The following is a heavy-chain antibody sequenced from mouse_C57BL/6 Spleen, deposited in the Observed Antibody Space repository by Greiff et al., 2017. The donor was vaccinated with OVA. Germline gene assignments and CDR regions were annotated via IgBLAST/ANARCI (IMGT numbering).Heavy chain of an antibody. CDR2: INPSNGGT. J-gene: IGHJ4*01. Sequence: QVHVKQSGTELVKPGASVKLSCKASGYTFTSYWMHWVKQRPGQGLEWIGNINPSNGGTNYNEKFKSKATLTVDKSSSTAYMQLSSLTSEDSAVYYGARPDYYGSSPYAMDYWGQGTSVTVSS. CDR1: GYTFTSYW. CDR3: ARPDYYGSSPYAMDY. D-gene: IGHD1-1*01. V-gene: IGHV1-53*01.